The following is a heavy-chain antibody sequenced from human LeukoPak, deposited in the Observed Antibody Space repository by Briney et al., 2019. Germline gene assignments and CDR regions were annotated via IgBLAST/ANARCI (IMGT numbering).Heavy chain of an antibody. CDR3: ARFGTAFDI. J-gene: IGHJ3*02. CDR1: GYSFTSYW. D-gene: IGHD3-16*01. CDR2: IHPGDSDT. Sequence: GESLKISCKGSGYSFTSYWIGWVRQMPGKGLEWMGIIHPGDSDTRYSPSFRGQVSISADKSIGTAYLQWSSLRASDTAMYYCARFGTAFDIWGQGTMVTVSS. V-gene: IGHV5-51*01.